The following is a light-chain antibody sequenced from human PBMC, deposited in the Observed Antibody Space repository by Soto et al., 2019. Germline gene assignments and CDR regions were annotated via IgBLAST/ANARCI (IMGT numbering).Light chain of an antibody. J-gene: IGKJ5*01. CDR1: QTVSSTY. V-gene: IGKV3-20*01. Sequence: EIVMTQSPATLSVSPGARATLSCRASQTVSSTYLAWYQQTPGQAPRLLIYGASSRATGIPDRFRGSGSGTDFTLTISSLEPEDFAVYYCQQYGSSPITFGPGTRLEIK. CDR2: GAS. CDR3: QQYGSSPIT.